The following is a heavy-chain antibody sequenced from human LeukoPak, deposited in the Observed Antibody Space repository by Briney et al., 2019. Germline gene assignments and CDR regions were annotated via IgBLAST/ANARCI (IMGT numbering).Heavy chain of an antibody. J-gene: IGHJ4*02. Sequence: SETLSLTCTVSGGSISSYYWSWIRQPPGKGLEWIGHIYHSGSTHYNPSLKSRVTISVDKSKNQFSLKLSSVTAADTAVYYCAREDGLGLGITMDYWGQGTLVTVSS. V-gene: IGHV4-59*12. CDR3: AREDGLGLGITMDY. D-gene: IGHD3-10*01. CDR2: IYHSGST. CDR1: GGSISSYY.